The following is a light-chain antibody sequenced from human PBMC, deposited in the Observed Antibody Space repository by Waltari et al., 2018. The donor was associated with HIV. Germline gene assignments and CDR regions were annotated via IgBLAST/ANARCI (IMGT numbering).Light chain of an antibody. Sequence: SYVLTQPPSVSVAPGQTARLTCGGDNIGSKTGHWYQQKPGQAPVLVVYDDSDRPSGIPERFSGSNSGNTATLTISRVEAGDEADYYCQVWDVNGDWVFGGGTKLTVL. CDR3: QVWDVNGDWV. J-gene: IGLJ3*02. CDR1: NIGSKT. V-gene: IGLV3-21*02. CDR2: DDS.